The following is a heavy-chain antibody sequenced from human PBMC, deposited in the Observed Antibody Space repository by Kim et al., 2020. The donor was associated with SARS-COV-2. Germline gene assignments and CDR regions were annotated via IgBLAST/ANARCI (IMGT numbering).Heavy chain of an antibody. V-gene: IGHV3-74*01. CDR2: INSDGSST. D-gene: IGHD6-19*01. J-gene: IGHJ4*02. CDR3: ARVFSGGQWLVGRLDY. Sequence: GGSLRLSCAASGFTFSSYWMHWVRQAPGKGLVWVSRINSDGSSTSYADSVKGRFTISRDNAKNTLYLQMNSLRAEDTAVYYCARVFSGGQWLVGRLDYWGQGTLVTVSS. CDR1: GFTFSSYW.